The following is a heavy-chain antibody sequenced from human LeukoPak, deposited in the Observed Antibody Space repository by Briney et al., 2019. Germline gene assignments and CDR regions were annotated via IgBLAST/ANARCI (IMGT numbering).Heavy chain of an antibody. CDR1: GYSITNAYY. J-gene: IGHJ4*02. CDR2: IYHSGST. Sequence: SETLSLTCTVSGYSITNAYYWGWIRQPPGQGLEWIGSIYHSGSTYYNPSLKSRVTISIATSNNQFSLKLNSVTAADTAVYYCAREGGQYFFDYWGQGTLVTVSS. D-gene: IGHD1-26*01. CDR3: AREGGQYFFDY. V-gene: IGHV4-38-2*02.